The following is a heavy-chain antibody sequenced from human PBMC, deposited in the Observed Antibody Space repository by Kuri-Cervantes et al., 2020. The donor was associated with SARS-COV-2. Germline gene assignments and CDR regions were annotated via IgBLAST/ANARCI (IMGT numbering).Heavy chain of an antibody. J-gene: IGHJ4*02. V-gene: IGHV5-51*01. CDR2: IYPGDSDV. Sequence: GGSLRLSCKASGYTFSNYWIIWVRQMPGKGLEWMGIIYPGDSDVRYSPSFQGLVTISADRSISTAYMQWRSLKASDTAIYYCARHGGLQMAGTGFWGQGTLVTVSS. CDR1: GYTFSNYW. CDR3: ARHGGLQMAGTGF. D-gene: IGHD6-19*01.